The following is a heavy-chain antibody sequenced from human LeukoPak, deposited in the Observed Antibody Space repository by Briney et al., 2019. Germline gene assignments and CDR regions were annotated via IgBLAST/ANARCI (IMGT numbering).Heavy chain of an antibody. D-gene: IGHD1-26*01. CDR2: IFYSGST. Sequence: SETLSLTCTVSGGSISSYYWNWIRQPPGKGLEWIGYIFYSGSTNYNPSLESRVTISVDTSKNQFSLQLSSVTPEDTAMYYCARVDGGSYHRTFDIWGQGTMVTVSS. V-gene: IGHV4-59*08. J-gene: IGHJ3*02. CDR3: ARVDGGSYHRTFDI. CDR1: GGSISSYY.